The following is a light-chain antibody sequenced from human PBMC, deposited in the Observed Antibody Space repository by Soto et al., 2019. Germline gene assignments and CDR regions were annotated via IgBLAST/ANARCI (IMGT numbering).Light chain of an antibody. V-gene: IGKV1-6*01. CDR2: AAS. J-gene: IGKJ1*01. Sequence: IQMTQSPSSLSASVGDRVTILCRASHGIGDDLGWYQQKPGKAPKLLIYAASILQRGVPIRFSGSGSGTNFTLSITSLQPEDSARYYCLQDYGYPWTFGQGTKVEVK. CDR1: HGIGDD. CDR3: LQDYGYPWT.